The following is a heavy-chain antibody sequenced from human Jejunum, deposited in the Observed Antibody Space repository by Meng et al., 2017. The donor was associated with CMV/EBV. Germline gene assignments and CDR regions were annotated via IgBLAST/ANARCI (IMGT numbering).Heavy chain of an antibody. CDR3: ARALQVGVAGRGASGY. D-gene: IGHD1-26*01. J-gene: IGHJ4*02. CDR2: IYYDGTT. V-gene: IGHV4-39*01. CDR1: FITRTSSS. Sequence: FITRTSSSWDWIPPSPGKGLEWIGTIYYDGTTYYNPSLKSRVTISVDSSKNQFSLSLTSVTAADTAVYYCARALQVGVAGRGASGYWGQGSLVTVSS.